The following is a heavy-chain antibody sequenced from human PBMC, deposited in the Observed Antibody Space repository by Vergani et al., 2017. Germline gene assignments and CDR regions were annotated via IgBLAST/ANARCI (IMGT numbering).Heavy chain of an antibody. J-gene: IGHJ6*02. CDR3: ARGLRGELSSTQMDV. Sequence: QVQLQESGPGLVKPSETLSLTCTVSGGSISSYYWSWIRQPPGKGLEWIGYIYYSGSTNYNPSLKSRVTITVDTSKNQFSLKLSSVTAADTAVYYWARGLRGELSSTQMDVWGQGTTVTVSS. CDR2: IYYSGST. V-gene: IGHV4-59*01. CDR1: GGSISSYY. D-gene: IGHD1-7*01.